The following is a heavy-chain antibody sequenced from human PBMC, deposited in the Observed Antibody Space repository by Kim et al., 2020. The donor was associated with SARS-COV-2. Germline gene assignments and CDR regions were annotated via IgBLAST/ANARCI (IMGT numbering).Heavy chain of an antibody. CDR2: ISGSGGST. D-gene: IGHD3-22*01. CDR1: GFTFSSYA. J-gene: IGHJ4*02. CDR3: AKAYYYDSSGYYYFDY. Sequence: GGSLRLSCAASGFTFSSYAMSWVRQAPGKGLEWVSAISGSGGSTYYADSVKGRFTISRDNSKNTLYLQMNSLRAEDTAVYYCAKAYYYDSSGYYYFDYWGQGTLVTVSS. V-gene: IGHV3-23*01.